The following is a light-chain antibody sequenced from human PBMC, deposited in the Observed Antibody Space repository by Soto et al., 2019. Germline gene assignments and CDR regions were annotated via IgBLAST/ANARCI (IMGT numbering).Light chain of an antibody. V-gene: IGKV3-15*01. CDR2: GAS. CDR3: QQYNNWPHWT. J-gene: IGKJ1*01. Sequence: EIVMTQSPATLSVSPGERATLSCRASQSVSSNLAWYQQKPGQAPRLLIYGASTGATGIPARFSGSGSGTEFTLTISSLQSEDFAVYYCQQYNNWPHWTFGQGTKVDIK. CDR1: QSVSSN.